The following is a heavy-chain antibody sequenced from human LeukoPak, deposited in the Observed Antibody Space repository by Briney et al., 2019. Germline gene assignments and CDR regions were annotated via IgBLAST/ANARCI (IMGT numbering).Heavy chain of an antibody. CDR2: IRYDGSNK. CDR1: GFTFSSYG. V-gene: IGHV3-30*02. J-gene: IGHJ4*02. D-gene: IGHD6-13*01. Sequence: GGSLRLPCAASGFTFSSYGMHWVRQAPGKGLEWVAFIRYDGSNKYYADSVKGRFTISRDNSKNTLYLQMNSLRAEDTAVYYCAKVEAAAGTFDYWGQGTLVTVSS. CDR3: AKVEAAAGTFDY.